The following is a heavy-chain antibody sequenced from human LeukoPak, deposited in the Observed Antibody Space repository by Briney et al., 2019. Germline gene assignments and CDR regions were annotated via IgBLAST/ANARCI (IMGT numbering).Heavy chain of an antibody. V-gene: IGHV1-69*01. D-gene: IGHD5-18*01. J-gene: IGHJ6*03. CDR3: ASPRTRIQLWPEDYYYYMDV. CDR2: IIPIFGTA. Sequence: GSSVKVSCKASGGTFSSYAISWVRQAPGQGLEWMGGIIPIFGTANYAQKFQGRVTITADESTSTAYMELSSLRSEDTAGYYCASPRTRIQLWPEDYYYYMDVWGKGTTVTVSS. CDR1: GGTFSSYA.